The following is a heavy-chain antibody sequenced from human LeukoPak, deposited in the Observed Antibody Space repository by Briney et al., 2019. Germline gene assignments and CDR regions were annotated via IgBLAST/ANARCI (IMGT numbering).Heavy chain of an antibody. CDR1: GGSFSGYY. V-gene: IGHV4-34*01. Sequence: SETLSLTCAVYGGSFSGYYWSWIRQPPGKGLEWIGEINHSGSTNYNPSLKSRVTISVDTSKNQFSLKLSSVTAADTAVYYCARISRTPSRLGYCSGGSCYSDHWGQGTLVIVSS. J-gene: IGHJ4*02. CDR3: ARISRTPSRLGYCSGGSCYSDH. CDR2: INHSGST. D-gene: IGHD2-15*01.